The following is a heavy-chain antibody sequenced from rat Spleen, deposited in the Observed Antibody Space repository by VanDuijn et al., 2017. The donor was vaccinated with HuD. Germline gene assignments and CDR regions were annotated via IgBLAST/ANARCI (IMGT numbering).Heavy chain of an antibody. D-gene: IGHD1-12*02. CDR3: TRSEGSYYYDGTYYYPFAY. CDR2: KWSGGST. Sequence: QVQLKESGPGLVQPSQTLSLTCTVSGFSLISNSVHWVRQPPGKGLEWMGVKWSGGSTDYNSALRSRLSINRDTSKSQVFFKMNSLQTDDTAIYFCTRSEGSYYYDGTYYYPFAYWGQGTLVTVSS. J-gene: IGHJ3*01. V-gene: IGHV2-1*01. CDR1: GFSLISNS.